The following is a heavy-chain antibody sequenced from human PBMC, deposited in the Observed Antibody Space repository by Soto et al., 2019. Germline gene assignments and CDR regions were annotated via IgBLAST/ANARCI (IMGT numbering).Heavy chain of an antibody. CDR2: IWYDGSNK. V-gene: IGHV3-33*01. CDR3: ARDLRVYCSGGSCYSGIILRYYYYGMDV. D-gene: IGHD2-15*01. Sequence: GGSLRLSCAASGFTFSSYGMHWVRQAPGKGLEWVAVIWYDGSNKYYADSVKGRFTISRDNSKNTLYRQMNSLRAEDTAVYYCARDLRVYCSGGSCYSGIILRYYYYGMDVWGQGTTVTVSS. CDR1: GFTFSSYG. J-gene: IGHJ6*02.